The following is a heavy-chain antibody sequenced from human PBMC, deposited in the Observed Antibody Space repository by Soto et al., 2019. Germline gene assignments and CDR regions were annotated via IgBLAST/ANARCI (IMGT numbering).Heavy chain of an antibody. V-gene: IGHV3-7*04. D-gene: IGHD3-16*01. Sequence: EVQLVESGGGLVQPGGSLRLTCAASGFTFRGSWMSWVRQAPGKGRDWVANVNQVGSEKYYVDSVKGRFTISRDNANNPLCLKMDSLSAEDTAVYYFERGGGNFDQWGRGTLVTVSS. CDR2: VNQVGSEK. CDR3: ERGGGNFDQ. J-gene: IGHJ4*02. CDR1: GFTFRGSW.